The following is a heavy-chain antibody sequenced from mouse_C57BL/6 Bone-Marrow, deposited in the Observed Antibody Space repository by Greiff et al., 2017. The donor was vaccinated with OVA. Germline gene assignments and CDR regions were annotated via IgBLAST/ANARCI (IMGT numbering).Heavy chain of an antibody. Sequence: EVQLQQSGPELVKPGASVKISCKASGYSFTGYYMNWVKQSPEKSLEWIGEINPSTGGTTYNQKFKAKATLTVDKSSSTAYMQLKSLTSEDSAVYYCERGGTSPFAYWGQGTLVTVSA. J-gene: IGHJ3*01. CDR2: INPSTGGT. V-gene: IGHV1-42*01. CDR1: GYSFTGYY. CDR3: ERGGTSPFAY. D-gene: IGHD4-1*01.